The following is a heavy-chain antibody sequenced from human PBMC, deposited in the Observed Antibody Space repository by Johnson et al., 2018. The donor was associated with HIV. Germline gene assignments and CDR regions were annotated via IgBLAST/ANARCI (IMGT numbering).Heavy chain of an antibody. Sequence: VQLVESGGGLVQPGRSLRLSCAASGFTFDDYAMHWVRQAPGKGLEWVSGSNWNGGRTGYADSVKDRFTISRYDAKNSLYLHMHTLRAEDTAGYYCAKRLCCGDCSLDAFDIWVQGSMVTVSS. CDR2: SNWNGGRT. CDR3: AKRLCCGDCSLDAFDI. D-gene: IGHD2-21*01. J-gene: IGHJ3*02. CDR1: GFTFDDYA. V-gene: IGHV3-9*01.